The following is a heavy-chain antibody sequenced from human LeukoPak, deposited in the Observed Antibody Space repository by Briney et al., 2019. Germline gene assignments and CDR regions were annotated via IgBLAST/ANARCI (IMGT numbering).Heavy chain of an antibody. D-gene: IGHD5-12*01. Sequence: GGSLRLSCAASGFTFDDYGMSWVRQAPGKRLEWVSSISSDSRYIYYADSVKGRFTISRDNAQNSLYLQMNSLRVEDTAVYYCARDFRYEGDYWGQGTLVTVSS. CDR3: ARDFRYEGDY. CDR2: ISSDSRYI. CDR1: GFTFDDYG. V-gene: IGHV3-21*01. J-gene: IGHJ4*02.